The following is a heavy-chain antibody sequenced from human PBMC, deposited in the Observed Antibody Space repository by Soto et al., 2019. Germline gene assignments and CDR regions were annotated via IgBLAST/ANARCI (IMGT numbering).Heavy chain of an antibody. CDR3: AGAPTLDGSVTYELGY. CDR1: GGTFRSYT. Sequence: QVQLVQSGAEVKKPGSSVKVSCKASGGTFRSYTFSWVRQAPGQGLEWMGRIIPILDIANYAQKFQGRVTITADKSTSTAYMELSSLRSEDTAVYYCAGAPTLDGSVTYELGYWGQGTLVTVSS. J-gene: IGHJ4*02. D-gene: IGHD3-10*01. V-gene: IGHV1-69*02. CDR2: IIPILDIA.